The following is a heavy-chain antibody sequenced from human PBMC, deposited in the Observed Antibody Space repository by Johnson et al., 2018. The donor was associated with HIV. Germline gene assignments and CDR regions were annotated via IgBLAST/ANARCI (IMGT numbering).Heavy chain of an antibody. CDR3: ARDQSSSWPGDAFDI. D-gene: IGHD6-13*01. CDR1: GFTFSSYW. J-gene: IGHJ3*02. V-gene: IGHV3-7*01. Sequence: EVQLVESGGGLVQPGGSLRLSCAASGFTFSSYWMSWVRQAPGKGLEWVANIKKDGSEKYYVDSVKGRFTISRDNAKNSLYLQMHSLTAEDTALYYCARDQSSSWPGDAFDIWGQGTLVTVSS. CDR2: IKKDGSEK.